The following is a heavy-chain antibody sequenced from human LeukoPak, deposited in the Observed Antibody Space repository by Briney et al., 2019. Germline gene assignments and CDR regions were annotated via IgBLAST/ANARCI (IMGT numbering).Heavy chain of an antibody. Sequence: GGSLRLSCAASGFTFSSYAMSWVRQAPGKGLEWVSAISGSGGSTYYADSVKGRFTISRHNSKNTLYLQMNSLRAEDTAVYYCAKDIGGPGARLFDYWGQGTLVTVSS. V-gene: IGHV3-23*01. CDR3: AKDIGGPGARLFDY. J-gene: IGHJ4*02. CDR1: GFTFSSYA. CDR2: ISGSGGST. D-gene: IGHD6-6*01.